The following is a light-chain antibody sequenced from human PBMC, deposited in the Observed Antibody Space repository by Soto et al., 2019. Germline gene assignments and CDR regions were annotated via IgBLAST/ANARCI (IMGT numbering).Light chain of an antibody. CDR3: QQYNNWPYT. V-gene: IGKV3-15*01. CDR1: QSVSSS. Sequence: IVMKQTPDTLAVFPGERSNLSCRASQSVSSSLAWYQQKPGQAPRLLIYAASARATGIPARFSGSGSGTDFTLTISSLQSEDFAGYYCQQYNNWPYTLAQGTKVEIK. J-gene: IGKJ2*01. CDR2: AAS.